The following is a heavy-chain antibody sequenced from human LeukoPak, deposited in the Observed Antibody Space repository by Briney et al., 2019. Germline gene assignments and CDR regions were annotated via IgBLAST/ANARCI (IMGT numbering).Heavy chain of an antibody. CDR1: GFTFRSHT. V-gene: IGHV3-21*01. CDR2: ISSNAAYI. J-gene: IGHJ4*02. CDR3: AREYSSGWSPLDY. D-gene: IGHD6-19*01. Sequence: GGSLRLSCAASGFTFRSHTMNWVRQAPGKGLEWVSSISSNAAYIYYADSLKGRFTISRDNSKNTLYLQMNSLRAEDTAVYYCAREYSSGWSPLDYWGQGTLVTVSS.